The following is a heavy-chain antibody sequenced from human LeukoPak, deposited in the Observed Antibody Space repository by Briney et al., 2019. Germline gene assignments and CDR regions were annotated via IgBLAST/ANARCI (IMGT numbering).Heavy chain of an antibody. Sequence: GGSLRLSCAASGFTLSSYAMSWVRQAPGKGLEWVSAISGSGGSTYYADSVKGRFTISRDNSKNTLYLQMNSLRAEDTAVYYCAKQGGGYYPYNWFDPWGQGTLVTVSS. CDR3: AKQGGGYYPYNWFDP. D-gene: IGHD3-22*01. CDR2: ISGSGGST. J-gene: IGHJ5*02. CDR1: GFTLSSYA. V-gene: IGHV3-23*01.